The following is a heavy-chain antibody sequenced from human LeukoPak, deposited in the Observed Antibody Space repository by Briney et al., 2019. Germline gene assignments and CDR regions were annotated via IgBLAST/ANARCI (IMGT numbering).Heavy chain of an antibody. Sequence: KTSETLSLTCTVSGGSISSYYWSWIRQPPGKGLEWIGYIYYSGSTNYNPSLKSRVTISVDTSKNQFSLKLSSVTAADTAVYYCARDHSGSYRAYNWFDPWGQGTLVTVSS. CDR2: IYYSGST. J-gene: IGHJ5*02. D-gene: IGHD1-26*01. CDR1: GGSISSYY. V-gene: IGHV4-59*01. CDR3: ARDHSGSYRAYNWFDP.